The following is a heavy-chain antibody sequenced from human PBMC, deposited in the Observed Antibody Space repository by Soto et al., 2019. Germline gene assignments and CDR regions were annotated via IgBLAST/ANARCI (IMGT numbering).Heavy chain of an antibody. V-gene: IGHV4-31*03. J-gene: IGHJ6*02. CDR1: GGSISSGGYY. CDR2: IYYSGST. D-gene: IGHD6-13*01. Sequence: SETLSLTCTVSGGSISSGGYYWSWIRQHPGKGLEWIGYIYYSGSTYYNPSLKSRVTIPVDTSKNQFSLKLSSVTAADTAVYYCARDPRPSSYRSLYYYGMDVWGQGTTVTVSS. CDR3: ARDPRPSSYRSLYYYGMDV.